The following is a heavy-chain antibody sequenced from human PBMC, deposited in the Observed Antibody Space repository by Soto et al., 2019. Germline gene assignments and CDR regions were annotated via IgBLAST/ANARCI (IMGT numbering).Heavy chain of an antibody. D-gene: IGHD3-10*01. CDR3: VRLVGNILIREVSNWFDP. Sequence: RGESLKISCKGSGYSFAGYWITWVRQKPVKGLEWMGLIDPSDSQTYYSPSFQGQVTISVDKSISTTYLHWSSLRASDTAMYYCVRLVGNILIREVSNWFDPWGQGTLVTVSS. V-gene: IGHV5-10-1*01. CDR2: IDPSDSQT. J-gene: IGHJ5*02. CDR1: GYSFAGYW.